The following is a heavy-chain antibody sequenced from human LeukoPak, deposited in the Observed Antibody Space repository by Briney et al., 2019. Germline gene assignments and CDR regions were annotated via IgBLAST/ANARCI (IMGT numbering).Heavy chain of an antibody. D-gene: IGHD2-2*02. CDR2: INPNSGGT. J-gene: IGHJ5*02. V-gene: IGHV1-2*02. Sequence: GASVKVSCKASGYTFTGYYMHWVRQAPGQGLEWMGWINPNSGGTNYAQKFQGRVTMTRDTSISTAYMELSRLRSDDTAVYYCARAGDCSSTSCYIWFDPWGQGTLVTVSS. CDR1: GYTFTGYY. CDR3: ARAGDCSSTSCYIWFDP.